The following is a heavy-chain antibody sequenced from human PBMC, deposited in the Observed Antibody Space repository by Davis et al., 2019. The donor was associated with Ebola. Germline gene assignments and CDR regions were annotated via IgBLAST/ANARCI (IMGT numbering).Heavy chain of an antibody. V-gene: IGHV4-34*01. D-gene: IGHD3-10*01. CDR2: VNDSGGT. Sequence: MPSETLSLTCAVYGGSFSGYYWTWIRQPPGKGLEWIGEVNDSGGTNYNPSLKSRVTISVDTSKNQFSLKLSSVTAADTAVYYCARGGWFGEPFDYWGQGTLVTVSS. CDR1: GGSFSGYY. J-gene: IGHJ4*02. CDR3: ARGGWFGEPFDY.